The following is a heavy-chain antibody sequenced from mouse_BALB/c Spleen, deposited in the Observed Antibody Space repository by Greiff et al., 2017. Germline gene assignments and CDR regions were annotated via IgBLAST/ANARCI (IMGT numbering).Heavy chain of an antibody. CDR1: GFTFSSYA. CDR3: ARDYYGSSGDYAMDY. Sequence: EVQLVESGGGLVKPGGSLKLSCAASGFTFSSYAMSWVRQSPEKRLEWVAEISSGGSYTYYPDTVTGRFTISRDNAKNTLYLEMSSLRSEDTAMYYCARDYYGSSGDYAMDYWGQGTSVTVSS. V-gene: IGHV5-9-4*01. D-gene: IGHD1-1*01. J-gene: IGHJ4*01. CDR2: ISSGGSYT.